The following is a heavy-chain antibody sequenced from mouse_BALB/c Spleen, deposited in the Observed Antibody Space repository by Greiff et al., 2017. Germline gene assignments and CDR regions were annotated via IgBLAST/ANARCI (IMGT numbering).Heavy chain of an antibody. V-gene: IGHV1-80*01. Sequence: QVQLQQSGAELVRPGSSVKISCKASGYAFSSYWMNWVKQRPGQGLEWIGQIYPGDGDTNYNGKFKGKATLTADKSSSTAYMQLSSLTSEDSAVYFCAPVVAKEDYAMDYWGQGTSVTVSS. J-gene: IGHJ4*01. D-gene: IGHD1-1*01. CDR2: IYPGDGDT. CDR1: GYAFSSYW. CDR3: APVVAKEDYAMDY.